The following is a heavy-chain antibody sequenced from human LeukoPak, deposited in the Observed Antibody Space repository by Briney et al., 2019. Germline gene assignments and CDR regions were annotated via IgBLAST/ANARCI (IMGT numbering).Heavy chain of an antibody. J-gene: IGHJ4*02. CDR2: IRSKTYSGAT. Sequence: GGSLRLSCTTSGFTFRDDAISGFCHAPGGRPEWVSFIRSKTYSGATDDAASVRGRFVISRDDSESIAYLQMNSLKTEDTGVYYCTRNPHPFCSGVHCPSDSWGQGTLVTVSP. D-gene: IGHD2-15*01. CDR3: TRNPHPFCSGVHCPSDS. CDR1: GFTFRDDA. V-gene: IGHV3-49*03.